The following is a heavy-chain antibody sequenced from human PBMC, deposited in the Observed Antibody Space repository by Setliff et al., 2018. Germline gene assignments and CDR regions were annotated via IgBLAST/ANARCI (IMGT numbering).Heavy chain of an antibody. CDR3: ARGGETGGRFLMWL. J-gene: IGHJ1*01. CDR1: GFTFNIYW. Sequence: GGSLRLSCGISGFTFNIYWMSWDRQAPGKGLEWVADINQDGSEKKYVDSVKGRFTISRGNAKNSLYLEMNSLRAEDTAEYYCARGGETGGRFLMWLWGQGTLVTVSS. V-gene: IGHV3-7*04. D-gene: IGHD6-19*01. CDR2: INQDGSEK.